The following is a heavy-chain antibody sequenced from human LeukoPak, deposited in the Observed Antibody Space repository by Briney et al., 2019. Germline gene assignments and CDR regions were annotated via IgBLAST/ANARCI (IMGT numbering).Heavy chain of an antibody. CDR2: ISAYNGNT. D-gene: IGHD3-22*01. CDR1: GYTFTSYG. V-gene: IGHV1-18*01. CDR3: ARDYYYGNSGGFDY. Sequence: ASVKVSCKASGYTFTSYGIGWVRQAPGQGLEWMGWISAYNGNTNYAQKLQGRVTMTTDTSTSTAYLELRSLRSDDTAVYYCARDYYYGNSGGFDYWGQGTLVTVSS. J-gene: IGHJ4*02.